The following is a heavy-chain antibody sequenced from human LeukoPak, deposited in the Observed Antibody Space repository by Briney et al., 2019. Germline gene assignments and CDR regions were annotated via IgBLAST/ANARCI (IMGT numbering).Heavy chain of an antibody. V-gene: IGHV4-31*11. CDR2: IYYSGST. CDR1: GGSFSSGGYY. CDR3: ARDSTYDFWSGYRN. D-gene: IGHD3-3*01. Sequence: SETLSLTCAVYGGSFSSGGYYWSWIRQHPGKGLEWIGYIYYSGSTYYNPSLKSRVTISVDTSKNQFSLKLSSVTAADTAVYYCARDSTYDFWSGYRNWGQGTLVTVSS. J-gene: IGHJ4*02.